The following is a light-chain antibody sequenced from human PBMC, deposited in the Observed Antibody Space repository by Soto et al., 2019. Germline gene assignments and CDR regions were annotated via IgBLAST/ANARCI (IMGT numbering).Light chain of an antibody. CDR3: QQYGSSPYT. J-gene: IGKJ2*01. CDR2: GAS. CDR1: QSFTSNY. V-gene: IGKV3-20*01. Sequence: EIVLTQSPGTLSLSPGERAILSCRASQSFTSNYLAWYRHQPGQAPRLLIYGASSRATGIPDRFSGSGSGTDFTLIISGLEPEDSAVYYCQQYGSSPYTFGQGNKLEIK.